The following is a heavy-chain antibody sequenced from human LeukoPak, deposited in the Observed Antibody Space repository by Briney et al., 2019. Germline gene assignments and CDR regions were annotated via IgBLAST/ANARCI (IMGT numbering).Heavy chain of an antibody. V-gene: IGHV4-59*01. J-gene: IGHJ4*02. D-gene: IGHD3-22*01. CDR1: CGSMSSYY. CDR3: ARIGGYDSSGYLLDY. Sequence: PSETLSLTCSVYCGSMSSYYWSWIRQPRGWGLEWIGYIYYSGSTNYNPSIKIRVTISVDTSKNQFSLKLSAVTAADTAVYYCARIGGYDSSGYLLDYWGQGTLVTVSS. CDR2: IYYSGST.